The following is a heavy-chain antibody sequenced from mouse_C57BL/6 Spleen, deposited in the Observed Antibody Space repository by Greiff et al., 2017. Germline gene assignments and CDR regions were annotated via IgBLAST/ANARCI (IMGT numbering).Heavy chain of an antibody. Sequence: EVQRVESEGGLVQPGSSMKLSCTASGFTFSDYYMAWVRQVPEKGLEWVANINYDGSSTYYLDSLKSRFIISRDNAKNILYLQMSSLKSEDTATYYCARVLWRSMDYWGQGTSVTVSS. D-gene: IGHD1-1*02. J-gene: IGHJ4*01. CDR2: INYDGSST. CDR3: ARVLWRSMDY. CDR1: GFTFSDYY. V-gene: IGHV5-16*01.